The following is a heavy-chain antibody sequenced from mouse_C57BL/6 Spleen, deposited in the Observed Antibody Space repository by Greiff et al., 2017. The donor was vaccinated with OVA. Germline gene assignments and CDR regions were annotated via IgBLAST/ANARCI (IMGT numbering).Heavy chain of an antibody. V-gene: IGHV1-15*01. CDR3: TRGGSNYEPPFAY. CDR2: LDPETGGT. D-gene: IGHD2-5*01. Sequence: ESGAELVRPGASVTLSCKASGYTFTDYEMHWVKQTPVHGLEWIGALDPETGGTAYNQKFKGKAILTADKSSSTAYMELRSLTSEDSAVYYCTRGGSNYEPPFAYWGQGTLVTVSA. J-gene: IGHJ3*01. CDR1: GYTFTDYE.